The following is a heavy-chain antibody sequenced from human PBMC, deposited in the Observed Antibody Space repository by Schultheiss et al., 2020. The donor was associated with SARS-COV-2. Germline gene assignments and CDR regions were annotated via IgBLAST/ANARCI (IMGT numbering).Heavy chain of an antibody. D-gene: IGHD3-10*01. CDR1: GFTFSSYG. J-gene: IGHJ6*02. CDR3: ARDVAWFGRNGMDV. V-gene: IGHV3-33*01. Sequence: GESLKISCAASGFTFSSYGMHWVRQAPGKGLEWVAVIWYDASNKYYADSVKGRFTISRDNSKNTVYLQMNSLRGEDTAVYYCARDVAWFGRNGMDVWGQGTTVTVAS. CDR2: IWYDASNK.